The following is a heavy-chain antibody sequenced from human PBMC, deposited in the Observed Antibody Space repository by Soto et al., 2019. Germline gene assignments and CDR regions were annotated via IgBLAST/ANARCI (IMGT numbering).Heavy chain of an antibody. Sequence: PSETLSLSCTVYGGSYSGDYWSWIRQPPGEGLGWIGEINHSGSTNYNPSLKSRVTISVDTSKNQFSLKLSAVTAADTAVYYGARGRSIAARRPGRRNWFDPWGQGTLVTV. J-gene: IGHJ5*02. CDR2: INHSGST. CDR1: GGSYSGDY. V-gene: IGHV4-34*01. CDR3: ARGRSIAARRPGRRNWFDP. D-gene: IGHD6-6*01.